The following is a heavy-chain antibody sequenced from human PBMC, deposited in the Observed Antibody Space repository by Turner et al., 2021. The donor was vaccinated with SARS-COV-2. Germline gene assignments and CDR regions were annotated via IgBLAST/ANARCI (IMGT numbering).Heavy chain of an antibody. CDR1: GFTFRFSD. J-gene: IGHJ4*02. CDR3: AREAGITMVRGVIIKPRIFDY. D-gene: IGHD3-10*01. V-gene: IGHV3-13*01. Sequence: EVQLVESGGGLVQPGGSLRLSCAASGFTFRFSDMHWVRQATGKGLEWVSAIGTAGDTYYPGSVKGRLTISRENAKNSLYLQMNSLRAGDTAVYYCAREAGITMVRGVIIKPRIFDYWGQGTLVTVSS. CDR2: IGTAGDT.